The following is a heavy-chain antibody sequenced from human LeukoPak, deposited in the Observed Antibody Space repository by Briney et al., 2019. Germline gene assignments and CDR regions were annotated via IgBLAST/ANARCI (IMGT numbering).Heavy chain of an antibody. CDR1: GYTFTSYG. D-gene: IGHD6-13*01. Sequence: ASVKVSCKASGYTFTSYGISWVRQAPGQGLEWMGWISAYNDNTNYTQTLQGRVTMTTDTSTSTAYMELRSLRSDDTAVYYCARGVTPTPAYSSWYWATYYYYYMDVWGKGTTVTISS. J-gene: IGHJ6*03. V-gene: IGHV1-18*01. CDR2: ISAYNDNT. CDR3: ARGVTPTPAYSSWYWATYYYYYMDV.